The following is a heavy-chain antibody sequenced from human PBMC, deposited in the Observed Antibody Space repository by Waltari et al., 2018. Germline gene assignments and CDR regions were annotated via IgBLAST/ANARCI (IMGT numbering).Heavy chain of an antibody. V-gene: IGHV3-30*01. D-gene: IGHD3-22*01. CDR2: ISYNGRNI. Sequence: QVQLVESGGGVVQPGRSLRPSCAASEFHSRSYAMHWVRQAPGKVLEWVAVISYNGRNIYYVDSVKGRFTISRDNSNKTLYLQMNSLRPEDTAVYYCARDYCDRTNCHGMDVWGQGTTVTVSS. J-gene: IGHJ6*02. CDR1: EFHSRSYA. CDR3: ARDYCDRTNCHGMDV.